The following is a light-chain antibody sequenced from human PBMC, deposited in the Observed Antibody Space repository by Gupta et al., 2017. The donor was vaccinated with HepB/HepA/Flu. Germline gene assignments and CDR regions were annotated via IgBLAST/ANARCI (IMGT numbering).Light chain of an antibody. CDR3: QQRFKWPLT. CDR2: DDS. J-gene: IGKJ4*01. Sequence: EIVVTQSPATLSLSPGERATLSCRASQNIGTYLAWFQQKPGQAPRLLIYDDSSRATGIPARFSGSGSGTDFTLTISRLEPEDFAVYYCQQRFKWPLTFGGGTKVEIK. V-gene: IGKV3-11*01. CDR1: QNIGTY.